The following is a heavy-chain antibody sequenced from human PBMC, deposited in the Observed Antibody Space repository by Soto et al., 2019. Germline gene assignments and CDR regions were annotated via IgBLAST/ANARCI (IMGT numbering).Heavy chain of an antibody. J-gene: IGHJ3*02. CDR2: IYSGGST. Sequence: EVQLVETGGGLIQPGGSLRLSCAASGFTVSSNYMSWVRQAPGKGLEWVSVIYSGGSTYYADSVKGRFTISRDNSKNTLYLQMNSLRAEDTAVYYYARAEREAEAFDIWGQGTMVTVSS. CDR1: GFTVSSNY. V-gene: IGHV3-53*02. CDR3: ARAEREAEAFDI.